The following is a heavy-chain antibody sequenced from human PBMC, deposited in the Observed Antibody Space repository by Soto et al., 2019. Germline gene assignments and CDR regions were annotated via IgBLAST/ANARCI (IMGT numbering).Heavy chain of an antibody. D-gene: IGHD3-22*01. CDR1: GFTFSSYS. J-gene: IGHJ4*02. CDR3: ARTPYYYDSSGYPHFDY. CDR2: ISSSSSTI. V-gene: IGHV3-48*01. Sequence: EVQLVESGGGLVQPGGSLRLSCAASGFTFSSYSMNWVRQAPGKGLEWVSYISSSSSTIYYADSVKGRFTISRDNAKNSLYLQMNSLRAEDTAVYYCARTPYYYDSSGYPHFDYWGQGTLVTVSS.